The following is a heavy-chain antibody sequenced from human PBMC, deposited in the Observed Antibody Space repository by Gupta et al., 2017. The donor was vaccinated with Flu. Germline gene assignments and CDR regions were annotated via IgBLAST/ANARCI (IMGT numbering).Heavy chain of an antibody. CDR2: ISSSSSTI. J-gene: IGHJ4*02. CDR3: AREIFIGYSSSWVFDY. V-gene: IGHV3-48*01. Sequence: PGKGLEWVSYISSSSSTIYYADSVKGRFTISRDNAKNSLYLQMNSLRAEDTAVYYCAREIFIGYSSSWVFDYWGQGTLVTVSS. D-gene: IGHD6-13*01.